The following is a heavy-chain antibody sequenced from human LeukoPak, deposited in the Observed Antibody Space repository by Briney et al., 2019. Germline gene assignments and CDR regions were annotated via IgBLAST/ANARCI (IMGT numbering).Heavy chain of an antibody. J-gene: IGHJ4*02. CDR3: ARGWLAETTVVTPYNY. Sequence: SVKVSCKASGGTFSNYAINWVRQAPGQGLEWMGGIIPIFGTAHYSQKFQGRVTITAVDSMSTAYMELGSLRSEDTAVYYCARGWLAETTVVTPYNYWGQGTLVTVSS. D-gene: IGHD4-23*01. CDR1: GGTFSNYA. V-gene: IGHV1-69*01. CDR2: IIPIFGTA.